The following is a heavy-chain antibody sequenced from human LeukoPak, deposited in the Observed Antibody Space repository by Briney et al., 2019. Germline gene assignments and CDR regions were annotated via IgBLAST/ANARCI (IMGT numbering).Heavy chain of an antibody. V-gene: IGHV3-15*01. CDR1: GFTFSNAW. J-gene: IGHJ6*03. CDR2: IKSKTDGGTT. D-gene: IGHD2-2*01. CDR3: TTQASSWLGYYYYMDV. Sequence: GGSLRLSCAASGFTFSNAWMGWVRQAPGKGLEWVGRIKSKTDGGTTDYAAPVKGRFTISRDDSKNTLYLQMNSLKTEDTAVYYCTTQASSWLGYYYYMDVWGKGTTVTVSS.